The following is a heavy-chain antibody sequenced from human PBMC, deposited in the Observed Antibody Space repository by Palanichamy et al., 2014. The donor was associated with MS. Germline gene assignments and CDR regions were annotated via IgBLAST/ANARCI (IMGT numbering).Heavy chain of an antibody. J-gene: IGHJ3*02. CDR3: ARPEYGDYVGRGDDAFRI. CDR2: IKQDGSEK. D-gene: IGHD4-17*01. CDR1: GFTFSSYW. Sequence: EVQLVESGGGLVQPGGSLRLSCAASGFTFSSYWMSWVRQAPGKGLEWVANIKQDGSEKYYVDSVKGRFTISRDNAKNSLYLQMNSLRAEDTAAYYCARPEYGDYVGRGDDAFRIWGQGTMVTVSS. V-gene: IGHV3-7*02.